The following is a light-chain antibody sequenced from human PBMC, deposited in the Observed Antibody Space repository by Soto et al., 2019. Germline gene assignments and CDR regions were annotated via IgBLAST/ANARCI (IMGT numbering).Light chain of an antibody. CDR1: SSDVGSYNL. J-gene: IGLJ1*01. Sequence: QSALTQPASVSGSPGQSITISCTGTSSDVGSYNLVSWYQQYPGKAPKLMIFEGNKRPSGVSKRFSGSKSGNTASLTISGLQAEDEADYYCCSYAGTTTPYVFGTGTKLTVL. CDR3: CSYAGTTTPYV. V-gene: IGLV2-23*01. CDR2: EGN.